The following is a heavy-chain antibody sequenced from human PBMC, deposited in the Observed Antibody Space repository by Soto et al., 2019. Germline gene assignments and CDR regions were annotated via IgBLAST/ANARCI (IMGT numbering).Heavy chain of an antibody. CDR3: ARPRSPGYCSGGSCSFNY. V-gene: IGHV4-39*01. Sequence: SETLSLTSTVSGGSISSRSYCWGWIRQPPGKGLEWIGSIYYSGSTYYNPSLKSRVTISVDTSKNQFSLKLSSVTAADTAVYYCARPRSPGYCSGGSCSFNYWGQGTLVTVSS. J-gene: IGHJ4*02. CDR2: IYYSGST. D-gene: IGHD2-15*01. CDR1: GGSISSRSYC.